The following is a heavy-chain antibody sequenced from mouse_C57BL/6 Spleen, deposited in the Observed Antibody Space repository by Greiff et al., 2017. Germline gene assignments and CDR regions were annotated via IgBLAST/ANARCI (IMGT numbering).Heavy chain of an antibody. J-gene: IGHJ1*03. CDR2: IYPGSGST. D-gene: IGHD1-1*01. CDR1: GYTFTSYW. CDR3: ARHISYYGSSGWYFDV. Sequence: QVQLQQPGAELVKPGASVKMSCKASGYTFTSYWITWVKQRPGQGLEWIGDIYPGSGSTNYNEKFKSKATLTVETSSSTAYMQLSSLTSEDSAVYYCARHISYYGSSGWYFDVWGTGTTVTVSS. V-gene: IGHV1-55*01.